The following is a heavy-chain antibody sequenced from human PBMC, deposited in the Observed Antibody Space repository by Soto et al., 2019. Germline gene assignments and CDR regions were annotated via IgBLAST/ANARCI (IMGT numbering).Heavy chain of an antibody. D-gene: IGHD6-19*01. CDR2: INPNSGGT. CDR1: GYTFTAYY. CDR3: QREGGSGCDNNWLAL. Sequence: VSCKASGYTFTAYYVHWPHQYPGQGLEWMGWINPNSGGTNYVQKFQGRVTMTRDTSISTAYMELSSIKPDDTAVYYCQREGGSGCDNNWLALRGKGTLLPVSS. J-gene: IGHJ5*02. V-gene: IGHV1-2*02.